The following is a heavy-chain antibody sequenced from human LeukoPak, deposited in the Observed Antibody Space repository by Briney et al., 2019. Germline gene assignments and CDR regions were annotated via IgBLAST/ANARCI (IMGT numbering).Heavy chain of an antibody. V-gene: IGHV4-4*09. CDR2: IYTSGST. J-gene: IGHJ6*03. CDR1: GGSISSYY. D-gene: IGHD2/OR15-2a*01. Sequence: PSETLSLTCTVPGGSISSYYWSWNRQPPGKGLEWIGYIYTSGSTNYNPSLKSRVTISVDTSKNQFSLKLSSVTAADTAVYYCARLSSWGLYYYYYMDVWGKGTTVTVSS. CDR3: ARLSSWGLYYYYYMDV.